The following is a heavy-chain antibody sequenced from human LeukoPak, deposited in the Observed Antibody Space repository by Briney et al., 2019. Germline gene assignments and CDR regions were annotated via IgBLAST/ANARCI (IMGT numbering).Heavy chain of an antibody. D-gene: IGHD6-19*01. CDR3: TRDSGRFRLDY. J-gene: IGHJ4*02. CDR1: GFTFSTSW. V-gene: IGHV3-7*01. Sequence: GGSLRLSCAASGFTFSTSWMNWVRQAPGKGLEWVASINEDGSERYYVDSVKGRLTVSTDNAKNSLYLQMNSLRVEDTAVYYCTRDSGRFRLDYWGQGILVTVSS. CDR2: INEDGSER.